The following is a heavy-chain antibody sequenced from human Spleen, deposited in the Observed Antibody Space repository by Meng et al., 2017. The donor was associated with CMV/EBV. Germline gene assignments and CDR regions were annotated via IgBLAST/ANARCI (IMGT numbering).Heavy chain of an antibody. CDR3: AREGMAIKALGY. J-gene: IGHJ4*02. V-gene: IGHV4-34*01. Sequence: VLIKEAGAALLKPSETLSLTLSVDGGSCSVYYWGWIRQPPGKGLEWIGEINHSGSTNDNPSLKSRVTISVDTSKNQFSLKLSSVTAADTAVYYCAREGMAIKALGYWGQGTLVTVSS. D-gene: IGHD2-8*01. CDR2: INHSGST. CDR1: GGSCSVYY.